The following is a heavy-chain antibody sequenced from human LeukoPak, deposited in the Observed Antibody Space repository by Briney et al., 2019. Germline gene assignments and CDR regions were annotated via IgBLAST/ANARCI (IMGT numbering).Heavy chain of an antibody. Sequence: SETLSLTCTVSGGSISSYYWSWIRQPPGKGLEWIGYIYYGGSTNYNPSLKSRVTISIDTSKNQFSLKLSSVIAGDTAVYYCARGAAVAGTGLSSQQYYHGMDVWGQGTTVTVSS. CDR2: IYYGGST. V-gene: IGHV4-59*01. CDR3: ARGAAVAGTGLSSQQYYHGMDV. J-gene: IGHJ6*02. D-gene: IGHD6-19*01. CDR1: GGSISSYY.